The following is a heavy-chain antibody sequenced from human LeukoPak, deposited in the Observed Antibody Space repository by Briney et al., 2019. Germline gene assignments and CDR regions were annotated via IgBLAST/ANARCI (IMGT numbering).Heavy chain of an antibody. J-gene: IGHJ3*02. CDR2: IYYSGST. CDR3: ARHSGWYDAFDI. Sequence: SETLSLTCTVSGGSISSYYWSWIRQPPGKGLEWIGYIYYSGSTNYNPSLKSRVTISVDTSKNQFSLKLSSVTAADTAVYYCARHSGWYDAFDIWGQGTMVTVSS. V-gene: IGHV4-59*08. CDR1: GGSISSYY. D-gene: IGHD2-15*01.